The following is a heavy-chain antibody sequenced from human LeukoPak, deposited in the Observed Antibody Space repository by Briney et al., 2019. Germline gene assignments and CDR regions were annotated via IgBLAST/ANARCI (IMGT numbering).Heavy chain of an antibody. CDR1: GGSISSYY. CDR3: ASQAATGNYFDQ. V-gene: IGHV4-4*07. D-gene: IGHD6-13*01. CDR2: IYTSGST. Sequence: SETLSLTCTVSGGSISSYYWSWIRQPAGKGLEWIGRIYTSGSTNYNPSHKSRVTMSVDTSKNQFSLNLSSMTAADTAVYYCASQAATGNYFDQWGQGTLVTVSS. J-gene: IGHJ4*02.